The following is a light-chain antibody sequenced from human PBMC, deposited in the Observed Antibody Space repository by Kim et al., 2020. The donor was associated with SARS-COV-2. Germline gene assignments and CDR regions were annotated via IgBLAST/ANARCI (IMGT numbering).Light chain of an antibody. CDR1: QSVGSY. Sequence: LSPGERATLSCRASQSVGSYLAWYQQKPGQAPRLLIYDASNRATGIPDRFSGSGSGTDFTLTISSLEPEDFAVYYCQQRSNWPSYTFGQGTKLEI. V-gene: IGKV3-11*01. CDR3: QQRSNWPSYT. J-gene: IGKJ2*01. CDR2: DAS.